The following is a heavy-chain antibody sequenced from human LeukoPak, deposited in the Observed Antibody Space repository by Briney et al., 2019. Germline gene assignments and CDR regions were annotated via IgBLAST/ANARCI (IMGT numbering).Heavy chain of an antibody. CDR3: AKVPYADYYDSSGPLRD. CDR2: ISYDGSNK. Sequence: PGRSLRLSCAASGFTFSSYGMPWVRQAPGKGLEWVAVISYDGSNKYYADSVKGRFTISRDNSKNTLYLQMNSLRAEDTAVYYCAKVPYADYYDSSGPLRDWGQGTLVTVSS. J-gene: IGHJ4*02. D-gene: IGHD3-22*01. CDR1: GFTFSSYG. V-gene: IGHV3-30*18.